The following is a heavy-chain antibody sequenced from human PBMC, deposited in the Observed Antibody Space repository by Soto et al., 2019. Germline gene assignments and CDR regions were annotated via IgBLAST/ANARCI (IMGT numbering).Heavy chain of an antibody. D-gene: IGHD6-13*01. CDR1: GFTFDDYA. J-gene: IGHJ4*02. Sequence: EVQLVESGGGLVQPGRSLRLSCAASGFTFDDYAMHWVRQAPGKGLEWVSGISWNSGTIGYADSVEGRFTISRDNAKNSLYLQMDSLRAEDTALYYCANSAYSSPWNPPFDYWGQGTLVTVSS. CDR2: ISWNSGTI. CDR3: ANSAYSSPWNPPFDY. V-gene: IGHV3-9*01.